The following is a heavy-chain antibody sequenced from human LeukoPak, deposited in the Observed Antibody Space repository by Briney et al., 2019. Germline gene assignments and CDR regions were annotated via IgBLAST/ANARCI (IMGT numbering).Heavy chain of an antibody. V-gene: IGHV4-61*02. Sequence: PSETLSLTCTASGGSISSGSYYWSWIRQPAGKGLEWIGRIYTSGSTNYNPSLKSRVTISVDTSKNQFSLKLSSVTAADTAVYYCARWDVWGQGTTVTVSS. CDR3: ARWDV. J-gene: IGHJ6*02. CDR1: GGSISSGSYY. CDR2: IYTSGST.